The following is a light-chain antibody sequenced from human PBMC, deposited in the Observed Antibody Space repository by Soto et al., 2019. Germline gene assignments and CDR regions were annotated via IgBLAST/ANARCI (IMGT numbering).Light chain of an antibody. CDR1: RGIASSY. V-gene: IGKV3-20*01. J-gene: IGKJ4*02. CDR2: AAP. CDR3: QLFAGS. Sequence: EVVLTQSPATLSLSPGETATLSCRASRGIASSYLAWYQHKPGQAPRLLVYAAPIRATGIPDRFIGGGSGTDFTLSISRLEPDDCAVYYCQLFAGSFGGGTKVDIK.